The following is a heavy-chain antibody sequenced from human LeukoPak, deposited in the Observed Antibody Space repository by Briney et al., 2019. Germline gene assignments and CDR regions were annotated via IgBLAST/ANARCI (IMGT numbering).Heavy chain of an antibody. CDR2: ISSSGSTI. D-gene: IGHD5-12*01. V-gene: IGHV3-11*01. CDR3: ARFLKYSGYVEDKYYFDY. CDR1: GFTFSDYY. J-gene: IGHJ4*02. Sequence: GGSLRLSCAASGFTFSDYYMSWIRQAPGKGLEWVSYISSSGSTIYYADSVKGRVTISRDNAKNSLYLQMNSVRAEDTAVYYCARFLKYSGYVEDKYYFDYWGQGTLVTVSS.